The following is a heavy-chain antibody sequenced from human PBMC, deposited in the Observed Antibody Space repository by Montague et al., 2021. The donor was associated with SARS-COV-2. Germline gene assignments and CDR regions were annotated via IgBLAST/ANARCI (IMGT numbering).Heavy chain of an antibody. Sequence: PALVKPTQTLTLTCTFSGFSLSTSGMCVSWIRQPPGKALEWLALIDWDDDKYYSTSLKTRLTISKDTSKTQVVLTMTNMDPVDTATYYCARSFSIFGVAIIPAYFDYWGQGTLVTVSS. CDR3: ARSFSIFGVAIIPAYFDY. CDR2: IDWDDDK. D-gene: IGHD3-3*01. J-gene: IGHJ4*02. V-gene: IGHV2-70*01. CDR1: GFSLSTSGMC.